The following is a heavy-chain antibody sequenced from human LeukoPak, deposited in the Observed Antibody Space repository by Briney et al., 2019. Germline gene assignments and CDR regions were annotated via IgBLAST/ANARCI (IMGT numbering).Heavy chain of an antibody. J-gene: IGHJ6*03. CDR2: IYYSRST. CDR1: GGSISSSSYY. V-gene: IGHV4-39*01. Sequence: SETLSLTCTVSGGSISSSSYYWGWIRQPPVKGLEWIGSIYYSRSTYYHPSLKSRVTISVDTSKTQFSLKLSSVTAADTAVYYCARTIMITVGGVIAYYMDVWGKGTTVTVSS. D-gene: IGHD3-16*02. CDR3: ARTIMITVGGVIAYYMDV.